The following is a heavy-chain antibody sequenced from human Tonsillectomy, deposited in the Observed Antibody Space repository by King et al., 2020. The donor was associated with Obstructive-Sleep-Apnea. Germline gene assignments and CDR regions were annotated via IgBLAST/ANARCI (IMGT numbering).Heavy chain of an antibody. V-gene: IGHV3-23*04. D-gene: IGHD3-10*01. CDR3: AKPQGYYYGSGSFDY. CDR2: ISGGGSGT. CDR1: GFTFSSYA. J-gene: IGHJ4*02. Sequence: VQLVESGGGLVQPGGSLRLSCAASGFTFSSYAMNWVRQAPGKGLEWVSGISGGGSGTYYADFVKGRFTISRDNSKNTLYLQMNSLRAEETAVYYCAKPQGYYYGSGSFDYWGQGTLVTVSS.